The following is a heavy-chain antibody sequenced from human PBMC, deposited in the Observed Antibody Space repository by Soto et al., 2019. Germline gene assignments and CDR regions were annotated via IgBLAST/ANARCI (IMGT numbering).Heavy chain of an antibody. V-gene: IGHV1-69*13. CDR3: ATRSPRGRRVGIITVHFDF. J-gene: IGHJ4*02. CDR1: GGTFSSYA. Sequence: SVKVSCKASGGTFSSYAISWVRQAPGQGLEWMGGIIPIFGTANYAQKFQGRVTITADESTSTAYMELSSLRSEDTAVYYCATRSPRGRRVGIITVHFDFWGQGTLVTVSS. D-gene: IGHD3-10*01. CDR2: IIPIFGTA.